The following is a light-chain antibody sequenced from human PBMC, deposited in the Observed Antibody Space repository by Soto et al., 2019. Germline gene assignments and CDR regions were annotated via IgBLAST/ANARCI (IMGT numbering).Light chain of an antibody. CDR3: SSYPSSSTRV. CDR2: DVS. V-gene: IGLV2-14*01. Sequence: QSVLTQPASVSGSPGQSITISCTGTSSDVGGYNYVSWYQQHPGKAPKLMIYDVSYRPSGVSNRFSGSKSGNTASLTISGLQAEDEADYYCSSYPSSSTRVFGTGTKLTVL. CDR1: SSDVGGYNY. J-gene: IGLJ1*01.